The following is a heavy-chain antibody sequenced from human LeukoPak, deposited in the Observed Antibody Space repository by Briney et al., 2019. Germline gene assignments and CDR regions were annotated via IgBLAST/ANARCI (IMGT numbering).Heavy chain of an antibody. V-gene: IGHV4-39*07. Sequence: KAGGSLRLSCAASGFTFSSYGMHWVRQPPGKGLEWIGSIYYSGSTYYNPSLKSRVTISVDTSKNQFSLKLSSVTAADTAVYYCARDASGTTGSFDYWGQGTLVTVSS. CDR1: GFTFSSYG. J-gene: IGHJ4*02. D-gene: IGHD1-1*01. CDR3: ARDASGTTGSFDY. CDR2: IYYSGST.